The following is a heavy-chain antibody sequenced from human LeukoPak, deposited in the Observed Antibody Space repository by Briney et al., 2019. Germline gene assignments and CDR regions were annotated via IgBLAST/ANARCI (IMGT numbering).Heavy chain of an antibody. D-gene: IGHD2-2*01. J-gene: IGHJ4*02. Sequence: GGSLRLSCAASGFTFSNYAMNWVRQAPGMGLEWVSTVSAGSTTYYADSVKGRFTISRDNSKNTLYLQMNSLRAEDTAVYYCTKGQPMFDYWGQGTLVTVSS. V-gene: IGHV3-23*01. CDR2: VSAGSTT. CDR1: GFTFSNYA. CDR3: TKGQPMFDY.